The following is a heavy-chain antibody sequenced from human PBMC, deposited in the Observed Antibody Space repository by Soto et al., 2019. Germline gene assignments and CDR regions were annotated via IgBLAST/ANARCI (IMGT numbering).Heavy chain of an antibody. V-gene: IGHV4-31*03. D-gene: IGHD5-12*01. Sequence: QVQLQESGPGLVKPSQTLSLTCTVSGGSISSGGYYWSWIRQHPGKGLEWIGYIYYSGSTYYNPSLRSRVTISVDPSKNQFSLKLSSVTAADTAVYYCAREPPSSGYDRPYYYYGMDVWGQGTTVTVSS. J-gene: IGHJ6*02. CDR3: AREPPSSGYDRPYYYYGMDV. CDR2: IYYSGST. CDR1: GGSISSGGYY.